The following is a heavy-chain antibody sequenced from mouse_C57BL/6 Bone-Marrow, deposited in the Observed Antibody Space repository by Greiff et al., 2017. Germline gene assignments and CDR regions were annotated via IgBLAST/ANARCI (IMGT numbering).Heavy chain of an antibody. V-gene: IGHV1-58*01. D-gene: IGHD1-1*01. CDR2: IYIGNGYT. CDR3: AREGLRYPHWYFDV. J-gene: IGHJ1*03. CDR1: GYTFTSYG. Sequence: VHVKQSGAELVRPGSSVKMSCKTSGYTFTSYGINWVKQRPGPGLEWIGYIYIGNGYTEYNEKFKGKATLTSDTSSSTAYMQLSSLTSEDSAIYFGAREGLRYPHWYFDVWGTGTTVTVSS.